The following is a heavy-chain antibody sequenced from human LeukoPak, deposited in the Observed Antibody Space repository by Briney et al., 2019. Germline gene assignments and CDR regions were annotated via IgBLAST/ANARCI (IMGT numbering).Heavy chain of an antibody. Sequence: GGSLRLSCAASGFTASSNYMSWVRQAPGKGLEWVSVIYSGGSTYYADSVKGRFTISRDNSKNTLYHQMNSLRAEDAAVYYCARAPWSGYYSDAFDIWGQGTMVTVSS. CDR2: IYSGGST. D-gene: IGHD3-3*01. V-gene: IGHV3-66*02. CDR3: ARAPWSGYYSDAFDI. CDR1: GFTASSNY. J-gene: IGHJ3*02.